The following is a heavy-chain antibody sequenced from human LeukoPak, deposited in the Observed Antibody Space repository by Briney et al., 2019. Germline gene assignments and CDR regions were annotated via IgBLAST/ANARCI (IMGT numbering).Heavy chain of an antibody. D-gene: IGHD6-19*01. CDR1: GFTFSSYA. J-gene: IGHJ5*02. CDR3: AKGSAVAAPRNWFDP. Sequence: GGSLRLSCAASGFTFSSYAMSWVRQAPGKGLEWVSDINGSGGSTYYADTVKGRFTISRDNSKNTLSLQMNSLRAEDTAVYYCAKGSAVAAPRNWFDPWGRGTLVTVSS. CDR2: INGSGGST. V-gene: IGHV3-23*01.